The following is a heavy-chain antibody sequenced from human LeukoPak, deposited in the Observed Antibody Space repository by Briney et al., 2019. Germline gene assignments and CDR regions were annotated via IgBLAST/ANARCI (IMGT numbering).Heavy chain of an antibody. V-gene: IGHV3-11*04. CDR2: TSSSGSTI. J-gene: IGHJ3*02. D-gene: IGHD4-17*01. Sequence: PGGSLRLSCAASGFTFSDYYMSWIRQAPGKGREGVSYTSSSGSTIYYADSVKGRFTISRDNAKNSLYLQMNSLRAEDTAVYYCARDDNGHYVAFDIWGQGTMVTVSS. CDR1: GFTFSDYY. CDR3: ARDDNGHYVAFDI.